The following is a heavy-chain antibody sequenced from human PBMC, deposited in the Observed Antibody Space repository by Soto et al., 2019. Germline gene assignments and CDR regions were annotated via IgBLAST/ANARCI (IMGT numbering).Heavy chain of an antibody. D-gene: IGHD1-26*01. V-gene: IGHV3-21*01. CDR2: ISSSSSYI. CDR3: ARDKMRGSYRYYYYGMDV. J-gene: IGHJ6*02. CDR1: GFTFSSYS. Sequence: EVQLVESGGGLVKPGGSLRLSCAASGFTFSSYSMNWVRRAPGKGLEWVSSISSSSSYIYYADSVKGRFTISRDNAKNSLYLQMNNLRAEDTAVYYCARDKMRGSYRYYYYGMDVWGQGTTVTVSS.